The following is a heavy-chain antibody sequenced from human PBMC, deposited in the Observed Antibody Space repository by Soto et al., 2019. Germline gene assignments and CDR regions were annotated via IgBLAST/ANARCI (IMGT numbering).Heavy chain of an antibody. CDR1: GGSFSGYY. J-gene: IGHJ4*02. CDR3: ARGVRGPSAGSYNY. V-gene: IGHV4-34*01. Sequence: SETLSLTCAVYGGSFSGYYWSWIRQPPGKGLEWIGEINHRGSTSYNPSLMSRVTISVDTSKNQFSLKLSSVTAADTAVYYCARGVRGPSAGSYNYWGQGTLVTVSS. CDR2: INHRGST. D-gene: IGHD2-15*01.